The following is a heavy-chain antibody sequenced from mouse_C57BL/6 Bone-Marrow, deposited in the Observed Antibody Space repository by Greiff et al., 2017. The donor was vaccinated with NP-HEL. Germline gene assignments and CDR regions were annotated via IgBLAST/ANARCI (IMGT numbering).Heavy chain of an antibody. V-gene: IGHV1-81*01. D-gene: IGHD1-1*02. J-gene: IGHJ4*01. CDR3: ATYGPHYAMDY. CDR2: IYPRSGNT. Sequence: LVESGAELARPGASVKLSCKASGYTFTSYGISWVKQRTGQGLEWIGEIYPRSGNTYYNEKFKGKATLTADKSSSTAYMELRSLTSEDSAVYFCATYGPHYAMDYWGQGTSVTVSS. CDR1: GYTFTSYG.